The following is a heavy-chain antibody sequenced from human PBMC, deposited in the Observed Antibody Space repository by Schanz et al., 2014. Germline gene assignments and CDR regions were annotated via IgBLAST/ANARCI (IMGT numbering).Heavy chain of an antibody. V-gene: IGHV3-23*04. CDR2: LTEGGGGT. CDR1: GFNFNTYA. CDR3: SKSKSQLPLFDY. J-gene: IGHJ4*02. D-gene: IGHD2-21*01. Sequence: VQLVESGGGLVQPGGSLRLSCAASGFNFNTYAMSWVRQAPGKGLEWVSGLTEGGGGTYYIDAMKGRFTISRDSSKNTLYLQINSLRADDTAVDYCSKSKSQLPLFDYWGQGTLVTVSS.